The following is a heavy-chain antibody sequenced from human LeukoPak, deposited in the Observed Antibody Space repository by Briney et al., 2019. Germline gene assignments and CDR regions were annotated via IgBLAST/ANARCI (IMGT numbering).Heavy chain of an antibody. Sequence: PSETLSLTCTVSGGSISSYYWSWIRQPPGKGLEWIGYIYYSGSTNYNPSLKSRVTISVDTSKNQFSLKLSSVTAADTAVYYCASWHSSSWYYFDYWGQGTLVTVSS. J-gene: IGHJ4*02. CDR2: IYYSGST. CDR3: ASWHSSSWYYFDY. D-gene: IGHD6-13*01. V-gene: IGHV4-59*01. CDR1: GGSISSYY.